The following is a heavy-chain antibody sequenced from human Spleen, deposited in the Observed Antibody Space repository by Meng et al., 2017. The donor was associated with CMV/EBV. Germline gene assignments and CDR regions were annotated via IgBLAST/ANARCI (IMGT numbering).Heavy chain of an antibody. CDR2: ISTTSSYI. Sequence: GGSLRLSCAASGFTFSDYYMSWIRQAPGKGLEWVSSISTTSSYIYYADSMKGRFTISRDNAKNSLYLQMNSLRAEDTAVYYCAGKSCISSTCYRVWWFDPWGQGTLVTVSS. D-gene: IGHD2-2*02. CDR1: GFTFSDYY. CDR3: AGKSCISSTCYRVWWFDP. J-gene: IGHJ5*02. V-gene: IGHV3-11*06.